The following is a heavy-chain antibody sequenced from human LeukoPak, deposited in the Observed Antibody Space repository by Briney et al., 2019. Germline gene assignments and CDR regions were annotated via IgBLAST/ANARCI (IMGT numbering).Heavy chain of an antibody. CDR2: ISSSSSYI. CDR3: ARVKSSTSCLS. Sequence: PGGSLRLSCAASGFTFSSYSMNWVHQAPGKGLDWVSSISSSSSYIYYADSVKGRFTISRDNAKNSLYLQMNSLRAEDTAVYYCARVKSSTSCLSWGQGTLVTVSS. D-gene: IGHD2-2*01. CDR1: GFTFSSYS. J-gene: IGHJ4*02. V-gene: IGHV3-21*01.